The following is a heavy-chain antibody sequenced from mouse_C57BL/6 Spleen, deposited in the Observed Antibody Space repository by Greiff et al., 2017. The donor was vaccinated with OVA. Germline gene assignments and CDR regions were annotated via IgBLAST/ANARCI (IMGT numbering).Heavy chain of an antibody. V-gene: IGHV1-18*01. CDR1: GYTFTDYN. CDR2: INPNNGGT. D-gene: IGHD1-1*01. J-gene: IGHJ1*03. CDR3: ARGYYSIWYFDV. Sequence: EVKLQESGPELVKPGASVKIPCKASGYTFTDYNMDWVKQSHGKSLEWIGDINPNNGGTIYNQKFKGKAPLTVDTSSSTAYMELRSLTSEDTAVYYCARGYYSIWYFDVWGTGTTVTVSS.